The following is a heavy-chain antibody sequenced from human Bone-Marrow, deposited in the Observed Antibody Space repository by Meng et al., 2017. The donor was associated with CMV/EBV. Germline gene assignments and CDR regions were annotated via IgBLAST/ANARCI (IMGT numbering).Heavy chain of an antibody. CDR1: GFTVSSNY. Sequence: GGSLRLSCAASGFTVSSNYMSWVRQAPGKGLEWVSVIYSGGSPYYADSVKGRFTISRDNSKNTLYLQMNSLRAEDTAVYYCARAENYDFWSGLGAFDIWGQGTMVTVSS. D-gene: IGHD3-3*01. J-gene: IGHJ3*02. CDR2: IYSGGSP. V-gene: IGHV3-53*01. CDR3: ARAENYDFWSGLGAFDI.